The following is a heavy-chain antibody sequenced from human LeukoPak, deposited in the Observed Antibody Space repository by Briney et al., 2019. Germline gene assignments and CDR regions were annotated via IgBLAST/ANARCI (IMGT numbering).Heavy chain of an antibody. Sequence: ASVKVSCKASGYTFTSYDINWVRQATGQGLEWMGWMNPNSGNTGYAQKFQGRVTMTRNTFISTAYMELSSLRSEDTAVYYCARGMVVVPSAYYYGMDVWGQGTTVTVSS. CDR1: GYTFTSYD. J-gene: IGHJ6*02. CDR3: ARGMVVVPSAYYYGMDV. V-gene: IGHV1-8*01. CDR2: MNPNSGNT. D-gene: IGHD2-2*01.